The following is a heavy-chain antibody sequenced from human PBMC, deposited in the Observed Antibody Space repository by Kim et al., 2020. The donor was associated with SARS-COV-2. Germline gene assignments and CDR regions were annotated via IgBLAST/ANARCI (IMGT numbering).Heavy chain of an antibody. D-gene: IGHD2-15*01. V-gene: IGHV4-4*02. J-gene: IGHJ5*02. Sequence: SETLSLTCAVSGGSISSSNWWSWVRQPPGKGLEWIGEIYHSGSTNYNPSLKSRVTISVDKSKNQFSLKLSSVTAADTAVYYCARDFSVGGGGGNWFDPWGQGTLVTVSS. CDR2: IYHSGST. CDR1: GGSISSSNW. CDR3: ARDFSVGGGGGNWFDP.